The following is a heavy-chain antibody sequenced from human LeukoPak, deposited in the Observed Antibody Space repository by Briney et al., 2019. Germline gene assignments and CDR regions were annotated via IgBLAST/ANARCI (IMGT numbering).Heavy chain of an antibody. J-gene: IGHJ5*02. CDR2: VSGSGGST. CDR1: GFTYTSYA. V-gene: IGHV3-23*01. CDR3: AKGVRYSGRNWFDP. D-gene: IGHD5-12*01. Sequence: GGSLRLSCAASGFTYTSYAMTWVRQAPGKGREWGSSVSGSGGSTYYADSLKGRFTISRDNSKNTLYLQMNSLRAEDTAVYYCAKGVRYSGRNWFDPWGQGTLVTVSS.